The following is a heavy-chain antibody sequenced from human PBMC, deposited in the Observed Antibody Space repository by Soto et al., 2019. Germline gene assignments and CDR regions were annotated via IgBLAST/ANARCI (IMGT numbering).Heavy chain of an antibody. J-gene: IGHJ6*03. CDR1: GGTFSSYT. V-gene: IGHV1-69*02. D-gene: IGHD1-1*01. Sequence: QVQLVQSGAEVKKPGSSVKVSCKASGGTFSSYTISWVRQAPGQGLEWMGRIIPILGIANYAQKFQGRVTITADKSVSTDYMELSRLRAEDTGVYYFARSPQRVHGKYYYYMGVWGKGITVTVSS. CDR3: ARSPQRVHGKYYYYMGV. CDR2: IIPILGIA.